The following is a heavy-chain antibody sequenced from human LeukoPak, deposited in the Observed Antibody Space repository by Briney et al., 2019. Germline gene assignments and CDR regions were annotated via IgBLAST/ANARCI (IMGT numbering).Heavy chain of an antibody. CDR3: ARGAGRSGSDY. J-gene: IGHJ4*02. D-gene: IGHD6-19*01. CDR2: ISGSGSDI. Sequence: PGGSLRLSCAASGFSFSDHYMTWVRQAPGKGLEWLSYISGSGSDIDYAGSVKGRFTISRDNAKNSLYLQMNILRAEDTAVYYCARGAGRSGSDYWGQGTLVTVPS. V-gene: IGHV3-11*01. CDR1: GFSFSDHY.